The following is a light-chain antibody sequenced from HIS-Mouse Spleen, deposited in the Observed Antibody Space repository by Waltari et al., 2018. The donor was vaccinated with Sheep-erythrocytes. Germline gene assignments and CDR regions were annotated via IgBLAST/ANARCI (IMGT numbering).Light chain of an antibody. Sequence: QSVLTQPPSASGTPGQRVTISCSGSSSTIGSNTVTWYPQLPGTAPKLLIYSNNQRPSGVPDRFSGSKSGTSASLAISGLQSEDEADYYCAAWDDSLNGVVFGGGTKLTVL. J-gene: IGLJ2*01. V-gene: IGLV1-44*01. CDR1: SSTIGSNT. CDR2: SNN. CDR3: AAWDDSLNGVV.